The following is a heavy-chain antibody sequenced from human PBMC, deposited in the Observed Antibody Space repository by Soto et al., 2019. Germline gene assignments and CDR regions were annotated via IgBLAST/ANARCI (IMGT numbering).Heavy chain of an antibody. CDR3: ARTRSAWSDFHYYSLDV. V-gene: IGHV3-30*03. D-gene: IGHD1-26*01. Sequence: QVQLVESGGGVVQPGRSLRLSCAASGFTFNSYGMHWVRQGPGNGLEWVAFISYDSTKTYYAGSVKGRFTISRDNSNSALYVQMNSLTGEDTAVYYCARTRSAWSDFHYYSLDVWGQGTTVTVS. CDR1: GFTFNSYG. CDR2: ISYDSTKT. J-gene: IGHJ6*02.